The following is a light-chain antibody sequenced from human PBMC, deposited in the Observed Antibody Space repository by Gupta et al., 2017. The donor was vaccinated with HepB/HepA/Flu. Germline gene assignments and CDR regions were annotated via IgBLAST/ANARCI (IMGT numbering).Light chain of an antibody. CDR2: DVS. CDR1: SGDVGAYNY. Sequence: QSALPQPASVYGSPGQPITLPCTGTSGDVGAYNYVSWYQQYPGNAPKVIIYDVSARPSGVSYRFSGSKSGNTASLTISGLQAEDEADYYCCAYRSSNTLFVFGTGTKVTVL. V-gene: IGLV2-14*03. CDR3: CAYRSSNTLFV. J-gene: IGLJ1*01.